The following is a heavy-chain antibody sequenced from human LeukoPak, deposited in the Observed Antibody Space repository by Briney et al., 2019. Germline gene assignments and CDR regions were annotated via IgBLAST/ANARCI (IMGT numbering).Heavy chain of an antibody. V-gene: IGHV3-74*01. CDR2: INGDGSTT. D-gene: IGHD3-16*01. CDR1: GFTFTTYW. J-gene: IGHJ2*01. Sequence: GGSLRLSCEASGFTFTTYWIHWVRQAPGKGLVWVSRINGDGSTTTYADSVTGRFTISRDNAKNTQYLQMNRLGAEDTAVYYCARVSIGAWYFDLWGRGTLVTVSS. CDR3: ARVSIGAWYFDL.